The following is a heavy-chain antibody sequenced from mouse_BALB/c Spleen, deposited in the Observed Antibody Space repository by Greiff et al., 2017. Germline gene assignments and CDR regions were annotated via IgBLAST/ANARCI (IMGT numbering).Heavy chain of an antibody. CDR1: GYTFTSYW. CDR2: INPSTGYT. J-gene: IGHJ3*01. CDR3: ARSDYGSSYLAY. Sequence: VQLQQSGAELAKPGASVKMSCKASGYTFTSYWMHWVKQRPGQGLEWIGYINPSTGYTEYNQKFKDKATLTADKSSSTAYMQLSSLTSEDSAVYYCARSDYGSSYLAYWGQGTLVTVSA. D-gene: IGHD1-1*01. V-gene: IGHV1-7*01.